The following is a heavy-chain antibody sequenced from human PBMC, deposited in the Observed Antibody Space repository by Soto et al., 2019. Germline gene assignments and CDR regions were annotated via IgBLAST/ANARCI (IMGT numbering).Heavy chain of an antibody. D-gene: IGHD4-17*01. Sequence: VGSLRLSCSASGFTFSMFSMHWVRQAPGKGLEYVSGISSNGDSIYYADSVKGRFTISRDNSKNTLYLQMSSLRAVDTAVYYCVHPRSTVQIPPTWGQGTLVTVSS. CDR2: ISSNGDSI. CDR3: VHPRSTVQIPPT. J-gene: IGHJ5*02. CDR1: GFTFSMFS. V-gene: IGHV3-64D*06.